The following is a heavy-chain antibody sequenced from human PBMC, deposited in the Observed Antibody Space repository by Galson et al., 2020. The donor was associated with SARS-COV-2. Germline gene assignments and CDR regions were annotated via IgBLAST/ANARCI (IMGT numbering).Heavy chain of an antibody. Sequence: SCAASGFTFSSYAMHWVRQAPGKGLEWVAVISYDGSNKYYADSVKGRFTISRDNSKNTLYLQMNSLRAEDTAVYYCARDISGSYYGPFDYWGQGTLVTVSS. J-gene: IGHJ4*02. V-gene: IGHV3-30*04. CDR2: ISYDGSNK. CDR3: ARDISGSYYGPFDY. D-gene: IGHD1-26*01. CDR1: GFTFSSYA.